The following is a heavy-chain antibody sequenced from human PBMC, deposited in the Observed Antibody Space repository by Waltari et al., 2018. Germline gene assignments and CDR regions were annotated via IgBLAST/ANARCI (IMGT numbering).Heavy chain of an antibody. D-gene: IGHD3-22*01. J-gene: IGHJ4*02. Sequence: QVQLVQSGAEVKKPGSSVKVSCKASGGTFSSYAISWLRPDPGQGLEWMGGIIPIFGTANYAQKFQGRVTITADESTSTAYMELSSLRSEDTAVYYCARGGVYYYDSSGYYLVFWGQGTLVTVSS. V-gene: IGHV1-69*01. CDR2: IIPIFGTA. CDR1: GGTFSSYA. CDR3: ARGGVYYYDSSGYYLVF.